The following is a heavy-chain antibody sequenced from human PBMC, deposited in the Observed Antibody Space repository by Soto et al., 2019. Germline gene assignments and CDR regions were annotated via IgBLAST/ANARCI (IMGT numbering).Heavy chain of an antibody. CDR1: GYTFTSYA. CDR3: ARVLCTNGVCYYGMDV. D-gene: IGHD2-8*01. V-gene: IGHV1-2*04. J-gene: IGHJ6*02. CDR2: INPNSGST. Sequence: ASVEVSCKAAGYTFTSYALHWVPQAPGQGLEWMGWINPNSGSTNYSQKFQGWVTMTRDTSISTAYMELSRLRSDDTAVYYCARVLCTNGVCYYGMDVWGRGTTVTVSS.